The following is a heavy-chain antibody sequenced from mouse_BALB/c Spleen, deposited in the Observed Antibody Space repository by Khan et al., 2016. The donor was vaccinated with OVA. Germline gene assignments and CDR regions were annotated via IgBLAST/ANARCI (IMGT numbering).Heavy chain of an antibody. V-gene: IGHV3-2*02. CDR1: GYSITSGYG. CDR3: ARTARIEY. CDR2: ISYSGST. J-gene: IGHJ2*01. D-gene: IGHD1-2*01. Sequence: EVQLQESGPGLVKPSQSLSLTCTVTGYSITSGYGWNWIRQFPGNKLEWMGYISYSGSTNYNPSLKSRISITRDTSKNQFFLQLNSVTTEDKATECCARTARIEYWGQGTTLTGSS.